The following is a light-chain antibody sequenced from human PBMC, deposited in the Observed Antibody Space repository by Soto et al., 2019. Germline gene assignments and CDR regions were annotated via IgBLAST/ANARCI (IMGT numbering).Light chain of an antibody. CDR2: RAS. V-gene: IGKV1-5*03. CDR3: QQDYNLPFT. CDR1: QSISTS. J-gene: IGKJ5*01. Sequence: DIQMTQSPSTLSASVGDRVTVTCRASQSISTSLAWYQQKPGKAPKLLIYRASNLESGVPSRFSGSGSGTEFTLTISSLQAEDFAVYYCQQDYNLPFTFGQGTRLEIK.